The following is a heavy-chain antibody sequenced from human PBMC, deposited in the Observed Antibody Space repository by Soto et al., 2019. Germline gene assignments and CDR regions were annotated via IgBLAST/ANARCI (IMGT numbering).Heavy chain of an antibody. D-gene: IGHD3-3*01. CDR2: IYYSGST. J-gene: IGHJ3*02. V-gene: IGHV4-39*01. CDR3: ASYDFWSGYYLDAFDI. CDR1: GGSISSSSYY. Sequence: SETLSLTCTVSGGSISSSSYYWGWIRQPPGKGLEWIGSIYYSGSTYYNPSLKSRVTISVDTSKNQFSLKPSSVTAADTAVYYCASYDFWSGYYLDAFDIWGQGTMVTVSS.